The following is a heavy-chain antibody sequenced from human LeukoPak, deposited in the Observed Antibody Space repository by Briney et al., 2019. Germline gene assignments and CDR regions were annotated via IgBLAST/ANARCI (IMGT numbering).Heavy chain of an antibody. CDR1: GGSISSSSYY. J-gene: IGHJ4*02. V-gene: IGHV4-39*07. CDR2: IYYSGST. CDR3: AREYYYDSSGYYGPTSLYYFDY. D-gene: IGHD3-22*01. Sequence: SETLSLTCTISGGSISSSSYYWGWIRQPPGKGLEWIGSIYYSGSTYYNPSLKSRVTISVDTSKNQFSLKLSSATAADTAVYYCAREYYYDSSGYYGPTSLYYFDYWGQGTLVTASS.